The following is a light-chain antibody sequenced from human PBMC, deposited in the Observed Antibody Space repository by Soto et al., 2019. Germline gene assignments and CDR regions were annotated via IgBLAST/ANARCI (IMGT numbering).Light chain of an antibody. CDR3: SSYTSSPYV. CDR1: SSDVGGYNY. J-gene: IGLJ1*01. V-gene: IGLV2-14*01. CDR2: EVS. Sequence: QSVLTQPASVSGSPGQSITISCTGTSSDVGGYNYVPWYQQHPGKAPKLMIYEVSNRPSGVSNRFSGSKSGSTASLTISGLQAEDEADYYCSSYTSSPYVFGTGTKVTVL.